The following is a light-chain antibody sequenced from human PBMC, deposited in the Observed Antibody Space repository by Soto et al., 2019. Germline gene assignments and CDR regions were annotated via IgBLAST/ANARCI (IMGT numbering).Light chain of an antibody. CDR2: GAS. Sequence: DIVLPQSPDTLSLSPGERATLSCRASQSVISNYLAWYQQKPGQAPRLLIYGASTRATGIPDRFSGSGSGTDFTLTISRLEPEDFAVYFCQQYGSSSYTFGQGTRLEIK. J-gene: IGKJ2*01. CDR3: QQYGSSSYT. CDR1: QSVISNY. V-gene: IGKV3-20*01.